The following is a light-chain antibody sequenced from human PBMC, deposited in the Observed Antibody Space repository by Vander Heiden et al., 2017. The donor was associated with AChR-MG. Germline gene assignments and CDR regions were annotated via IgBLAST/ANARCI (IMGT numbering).Light chain of an antibody. CDR3: CSYASSSVVV. CDR2: EAS. CDR1: SSDVGSYNL. Sequence: QSITISCTGTSSDVGSYNLISCYRQYPGKAPKRIMFEASKRPSGVSNRVSASKSANKASPTTSGLQAEDEADEYCCSYASSSVVVFGGGTTVTVL. V-gene: IGLV2-23*01. J-gene: IGLJ2*01.